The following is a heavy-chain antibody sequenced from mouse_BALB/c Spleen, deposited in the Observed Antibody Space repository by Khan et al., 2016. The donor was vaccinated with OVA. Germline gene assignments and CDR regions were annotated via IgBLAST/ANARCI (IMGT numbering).Heavy chain of an antibody. CDR1: GYSITGGYS. CDR3: ARSGTTIVAYWYFDV. Sequence: EVQLQESGPDLVKPSQSLSLTCTVTGYSITGGYSWHWIRQFPGNKLEWMGYIHYSGNTNYNPSLKSRISITLDTSKNKFFLQLNSVTTEDTATNYYARSGTTIVAYWYFDVWGAGTTVTVSS. CDR2: IHYSGNT. D-gene: IGHD1-1*01. J-gene: IGHJ1*01. V-gene: IGHV3-1*02.